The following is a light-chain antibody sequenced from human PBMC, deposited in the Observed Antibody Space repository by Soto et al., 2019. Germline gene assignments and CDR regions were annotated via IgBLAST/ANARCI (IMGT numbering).Light chain of an antibody. CDR2: GTS. V-gene: IGKV3-20*01. J-gene: IGKJ2*01. CDR1: QSVRSNY. Sequence: IVLTHSPGTLSLSPGERATLSFRASQSVRSNYLDWYQQQPGQSPRLLIFGTSTRATGIPGRFSGSGSGTDFTLTISRPDPEDSAVDFCHQYGNGVDTFGQGTNLEIK. CDR3: HQYGNGVDT.